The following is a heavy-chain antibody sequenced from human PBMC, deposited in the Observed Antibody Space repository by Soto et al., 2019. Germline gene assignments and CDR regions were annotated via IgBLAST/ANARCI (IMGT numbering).Heavy chain of an antibody. V-gene: IGHV3-30*18. J-gene: IGHJ6*03. D-gene: IGHD3-10*01. Sequence: GGSLRLSCAASGFTFSSYGMQWVRQDPGKGLEWVAVISYDGSNEYYADSVKGRFTISRDNSKNTLYLQMNSLRAEDTAVYYCAKDQMRSMVRGVTAYSYYYHHYIDVWGKGTTVTFS. CDR1: GFTFSSYG. CDR3: AKDQMRSMVRGVTAYSYYYHHYIDV. CDR2: ISYDGSNE.